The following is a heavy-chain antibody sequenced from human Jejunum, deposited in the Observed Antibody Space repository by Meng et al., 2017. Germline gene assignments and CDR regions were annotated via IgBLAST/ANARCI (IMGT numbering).Heavy chain of an antibody. D-gene: IGHD3-10*01. Sequence: ASVKVSCKASGYTFTSYGISWVRQAPGQGLEWMGRIIAYNDNTNNAQTLQGRVTMTTDTPTCTAYMELRSLRSDDTAVHYCARPRRVIWFGEEVVDPWGQGTLVTVSS. CDR1: GYTFTSYG. V-gene: IGHV1-18*01. CDR2: IIAYNDNT. CDR3: ARPRRVIWFGEEVVDP. J-gene: IGHJ5*02.